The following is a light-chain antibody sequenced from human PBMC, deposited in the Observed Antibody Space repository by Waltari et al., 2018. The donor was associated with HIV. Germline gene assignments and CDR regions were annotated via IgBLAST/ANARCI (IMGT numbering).Light chain of an antibody. CDR1: QTISNDY. V-gene: IGKV3-20*01. CDR3: QQYHTTPFT. J-gene: IGKJ5*01. CDR2: GAS. Sequence: EIVLTQSPGTLSLSPGESATLSCRASQTISNDYLVWYHQKPGQAPRFLIYGASSSATGIPGRFSGSGSGTDVTLTITRLEPEDFAVYYCQQYHTTPFTFGQGTRLEIK.